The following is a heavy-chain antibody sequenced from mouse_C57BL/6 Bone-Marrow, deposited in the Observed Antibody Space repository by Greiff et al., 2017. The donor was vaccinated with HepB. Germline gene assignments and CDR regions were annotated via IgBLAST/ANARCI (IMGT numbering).Heavy chain of an antibody. CDR1: GYAFSSSW. J-gene: IGHJ2*01. Sequence: QVQLQQSGPELVKPGASVKISCKASGYAFSSSWMNWVKQGPGKGLEWIGRIYPGDGDTNYNGKFKGKATLTADKSSSTAYMQLSSLTSEDSAVYFCARLGLGYFDYWGQGTTLTVSS. CDR3: ARLGLGYFDY. CDR2: IYPGDGDT. D-gene: IGHD3-3*01. V-gene: IGHV1-82*01.